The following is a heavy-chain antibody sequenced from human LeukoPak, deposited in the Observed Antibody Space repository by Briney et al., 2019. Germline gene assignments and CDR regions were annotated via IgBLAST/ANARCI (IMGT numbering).Heavy chain of an antibody. CDR2: ISYDGSNK. Sequence: GGSLRLSCAASGFTFSTYGMHWVRQAPGKGLEWVAVISYDGSNKYYADSVEGRFTISRDNSKNTLYLQMNSLRAEDTAVYYCAKELGTSHCLDYWGQGTLVTVSS. V-gene: IGHV3-30*18. CDR1: GFTFSTYG. CDR3: AKELGTSHCLDY. J-gene: IGHJ4*02. D-gene: IGHD2-2*01.